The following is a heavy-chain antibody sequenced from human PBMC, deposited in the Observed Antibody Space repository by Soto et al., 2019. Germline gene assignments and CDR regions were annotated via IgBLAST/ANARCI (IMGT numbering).Heavy chain of an antibody. J-gene: IGHJ6*03. V-gene: IGHV4-39*01. D-gene: IGHD6-6*01. CDR2: IYYSGST. CDR3: ARPRRDSSSSDYYYYYMDV. CDR1: GGSISSSSYY. Sequence: QLQLQESGPGLVKPSETLSLTCTVSGGSISSSSYYWGWIRQPPGKGLEWIGSIYYSGSTYYNPSLKSRVTISVDTSKNQFSLKLSSVTAADTAVYYCARPRRDSSSSDYYYYYMDVWGKGTTVTVSS.